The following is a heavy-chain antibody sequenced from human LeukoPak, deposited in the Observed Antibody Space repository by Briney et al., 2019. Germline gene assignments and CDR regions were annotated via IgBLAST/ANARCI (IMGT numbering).Heavy chain of an antibody. CDR2: IYYTGNT. CDR1: GGSISNYY. J-gene: IGHJ4*02. Sequence: SETLSLTCTVSGGSISNYYWNWIRQPPGKGLEWIGYIYYTGNTNYNPSLKSRVTISVETSKNQFSLKLRSVTAADTAVYYCARVTGYMIEDYFDYWGQGTLVTVSS. CDR3: ARVTGYMIEDYFDY. D-gene: IGHD3-22*01. V-gene: IGHV4-59*01.